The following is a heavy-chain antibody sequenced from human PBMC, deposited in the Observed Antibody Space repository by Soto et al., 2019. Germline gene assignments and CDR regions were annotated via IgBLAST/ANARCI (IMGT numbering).Heavy chain of an antibody. D-gene: IGHD6-19*01. V-gene: IGHV4-34*01. Sequence: QVQLQQWGAGLLKPSETLSLTCAVYGGSFSGYYWSWIRQPPGKGLEWIGEINHSGSTNYNPSLKSRVPIAVDTSKNQFSLKLSSVTAADTAVYYCARGGGYSSGWHDRQLDYWGQGTLVTVSS. J-gene: IGHJ4*02. CDR2: INHSGST. CDR3: ARGGGYSSGWHDRQLDY. CDR1: GGSFSGYY.